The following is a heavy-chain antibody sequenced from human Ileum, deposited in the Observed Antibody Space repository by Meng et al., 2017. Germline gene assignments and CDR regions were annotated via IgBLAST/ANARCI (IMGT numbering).Heavy chain of an antibody. CDR1: GFSFSDHY. V-gene: IGHV3-72*01. D-gene: IGHD3-10*01. CDR3: VVDILATGRPLDY. J-gene: IGHJ4*02. Sequence: GGSLRLSCAASGFSFSDHYMNWVRQAPGKGLEWVGRSKNKADSYTTEYAASVKDRFTISRDDSKSSLYLQMDSLKTEDTAVYYCVVDILATGRPLDYWGQGTLVTVSS. CDR2: SKNKADSYTT.